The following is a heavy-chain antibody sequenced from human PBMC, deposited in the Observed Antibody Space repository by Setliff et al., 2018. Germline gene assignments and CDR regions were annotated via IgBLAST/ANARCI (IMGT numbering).Heavy chain of an antibody. D-gene: IGHD7-27*01. V-gene: IGHV3-74*01. Sequence: PGGSLRLSCGASGFTFRKYWMYWVRQVPGKGLVWVSRISPDGTITNYADSVKGRFTISRDNAKSTLYLQMNSLRGEDTAVYFCASIDWGENFYNTDVWGKGTAVTVSS. CDR3: ASIDWGENFYNTDV. CDR1: GFTFRKYW. J-gene: IGHJ6*03. CDR2: ISPDGTIT.